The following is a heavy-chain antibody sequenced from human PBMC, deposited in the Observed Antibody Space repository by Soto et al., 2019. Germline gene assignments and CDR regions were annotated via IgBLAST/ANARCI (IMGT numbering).Heavy chain of an antibody. D-gene: IGHD2-8*02. CDR3: ARDKITGLFDY. J-gene: IGHJ4*02. Sequence: SETLSLTCTVSGGSISSGNYYWSWIRQPPGKGLEWIGFISYSGSTYYSTSLKSRVTISVDTSKNQFSLKLTSVTAADTAVYYCARDKITGLFDYWGQGTLVT. CDR2: ISYSGST. CDR1: GGSISSGNYY. V-gene: IGHV4-30-4*01.